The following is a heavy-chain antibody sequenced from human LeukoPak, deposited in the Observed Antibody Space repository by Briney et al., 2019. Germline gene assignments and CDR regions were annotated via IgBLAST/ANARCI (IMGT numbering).Heavy chain of an antibody. D-gene: IGHD3-16*01. J-gene: IGHJ4*02. CDR3: ARGGGPPSYLDF. CDR2: IHYSGST. CDR1: GGSISSYY. V-gene: IGHV4-59*01. Sequence: PSEALSLICTVSGGSISSYYWTWIRQPPGKGLEWIGYIHYSGSTNYKASLKSRVTISLDTSKNQFSLRMTSVTAADTAVYYCARGGGPPSYLDFWGQGTLVTVSS.